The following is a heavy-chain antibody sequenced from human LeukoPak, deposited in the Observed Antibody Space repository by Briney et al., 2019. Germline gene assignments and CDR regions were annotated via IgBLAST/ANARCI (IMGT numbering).Heavy chain of an antibody. J-gene: IGHJ6*02. CDR2: INQDRSER. Sequence: GGSLRLSCAASGFSFSRYWMSWVRQAPGKGLEWVANINQDRSERNYVDSVKGRFTISRDNPSNSLDLQMNSLRVEDTAVYYCAKNPPDIVATDYYYGMDVWGQGTTVTVSS. CDR1: GFSFSRYW. CDR3: AKNPPDIVATDYYYGMDV. D-gene: IGHD5-12*01. V-gene: IGHV3-7*03.